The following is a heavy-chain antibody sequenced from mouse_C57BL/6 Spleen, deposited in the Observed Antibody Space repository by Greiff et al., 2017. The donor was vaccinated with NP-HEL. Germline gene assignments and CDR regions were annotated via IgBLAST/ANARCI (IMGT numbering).Heavy chain of an antibody. CDR3: ARANYYGSSRYFDV. CDR2: INYDGSST. J-gene: IGHJ1*03. CDR1: GFTFSDYY. V-gene: IGHV5-16*01. D-gene: IGHD1-1*01. Sequence: EVMLVESEGGLVQPGSSMKLSCTASGFTFSDYYMAWVRQVPEKGLEWVANINYDGSSTYYLDSLKSRFIISRDNAKNILYLQMSSLKSEDTATYYCARANYYGSSRYFDVWGTGTTVTVSS.